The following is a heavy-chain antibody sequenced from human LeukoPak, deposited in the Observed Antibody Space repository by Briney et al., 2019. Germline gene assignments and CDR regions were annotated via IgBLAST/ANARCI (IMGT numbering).Heavy chain of an antibody. CDR3: ATDSKNSRGYFDY. D-gene: IGHD4-23*01. Sequence: GASLKVSCKVSGYTLTELSMHWVRQAPGKGLEWMGGFDPEDGETIYAQKFQGRVTMTEDTSTDTAYMELSSLRSEDTAVYYCATDSKNSRGYFDYWGQGTLVTVSS. CDR2: FDPEDGET. V-gene: IGHV1-24*01. CDR1: GYTLTELS. J-gene: IGHJ4*02.